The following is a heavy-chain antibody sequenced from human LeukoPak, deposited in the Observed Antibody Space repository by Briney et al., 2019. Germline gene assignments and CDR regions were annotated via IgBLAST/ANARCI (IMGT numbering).Heavy chain of an antibody. J-gene: IGHJ4*02. CDR2: IIPILGIA. Sequence: SVKVSCKASGGTFSSYAISWVRQAPGQGLEWMGRIIPILGIANYAQKFQGRVTITADKSTSTAYMELSSLRSEDTAVYYCARDVIEYYYDSNGSLAFDYWGQGTLVTVSS. D-gene: IGHD3-22*01. V-gene: IGHV1-69*04. CDR3: ARDVIEYYYDSNGSLAFDY. CDR1: GGTFSSYA.